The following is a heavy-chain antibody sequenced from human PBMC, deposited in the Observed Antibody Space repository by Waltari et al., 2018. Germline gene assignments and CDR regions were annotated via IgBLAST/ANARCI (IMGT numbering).Heavy chain of an antibody. CDR1: GGSISSYY. CDR2: IYYSGST. Sequence: QVQLQESGPGLVKPSETLSLTCTVPGGSISSYYWSWIRQPPGKGLEWIGYIYYSGSTNYNPSLKSRVTISVDTSKNQFSLKLSSVTAADTAVYYCARGAFGGVIAPIDYWGQGTLVTVSS. V-gene: IGHV4-59*01. CDR3: ARGAFGGVIAPIDY. D-gene: IGHD3-16*02. J-gene: IGHJ4*02.